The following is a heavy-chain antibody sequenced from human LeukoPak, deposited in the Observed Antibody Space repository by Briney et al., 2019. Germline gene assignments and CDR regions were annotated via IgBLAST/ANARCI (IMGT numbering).Heavy chain of an antibody. CDR3: ARGLLWFGDSYWDFDL. V-gene: IGHV3-7*01. J-gene: IGHJ2*01. D-gene: IGHD3-10*01. CDR2: IKADGSEK. Sequence: GGALRLSCAASGFTFSTHWMNSVRQAPGKGLEGVANIKADGSEKYYVDSVKGRFTISRDNAENSLSLQMNSLRAEDTAVYYCARGLLWFGDSYWDFDLWGRGTLLSVSS. CDR1: GFTFSTHW.